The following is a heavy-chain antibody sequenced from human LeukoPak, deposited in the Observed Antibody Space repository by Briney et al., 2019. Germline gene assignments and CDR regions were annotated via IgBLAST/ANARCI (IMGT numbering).Heavy chain of an antibody. J-gene: IGHJ4*02. CDR1: GFTFSSYA. V-gene: IGHV3-64D*06. CDR3: AKPPEVGATVGYFDY. CDR2: ISSNGGNT. Sequence: GGSLRLSCSASGFTFSSYAVHWVRQAPGKGLEYVSSISSNGGNTYYADSVKGRFTISRDNSKNTLYLQMSSLRTEDTAVYYCAKPPEVGATVGYFDYWGQGTLVTVSS. D-gene: IGHD1-26*01.